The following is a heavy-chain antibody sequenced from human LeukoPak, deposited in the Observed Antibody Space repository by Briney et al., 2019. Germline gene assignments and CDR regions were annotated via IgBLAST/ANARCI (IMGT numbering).Heavy chain of an antibody. J-gene: IGHJ4*02. Sequence: GESLKISCKGSGYRFTTYWIGWVRQMPGKGLEWMGIIYPGDSDTRYSPSFQGQVTISADKSISTAYLQWSSLKASDTAMYYCATQSASAGTLGEYWGQGTLVTVSS. V-gene: IGHV5-51*01. CDR3: ATQSASAGTLGEY. CDR2: IYPGDSDT. D-gene: IGHD6-13*01. CDR1: GYRFTTYW.